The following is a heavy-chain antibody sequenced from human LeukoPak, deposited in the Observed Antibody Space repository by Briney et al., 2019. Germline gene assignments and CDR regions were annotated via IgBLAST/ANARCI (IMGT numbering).Heavy chain of an antibody. CDR2: IKEDGSDK. Sequence: GGSLRLSCAASGFTYSNYWMSWVRQTPGKGLEWVANIKEDGSDKYYVDSLKGRFTISRDNAKNSLYLQMNSLRAEDTAVYYCAKDRTRQAYWGQGTLVTVSS. CDR1: GFTYSNYW. D-gene: IGHD3-3*01. J-gene: IGHJ4*02. CDR3: AKDRTRQAY. V-gene: IGHV3-7*03.